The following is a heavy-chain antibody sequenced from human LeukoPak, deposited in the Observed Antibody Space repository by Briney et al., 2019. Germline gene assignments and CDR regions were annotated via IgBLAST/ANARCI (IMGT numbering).Heavy chain of an antibody. CDR2: ISSSGSTI. CDR1: GFTFSDYY. J-gene: IGHJ6*02. CDR3: AREERNGVGGLSEGMDV. Sequence: PGGSLRLSCAASGFTFSDYYMSWIRQAPGKGLEWVSYISSSGSTIYYADSVKGRFTISKDNAKNSLYLQMNSLRAEDTAVYYCAREERNGVGGLSEGMDVWGQGTTVTVSS. V-gene: IGHV3-11*01. D-gene: IGHD3-10*01.